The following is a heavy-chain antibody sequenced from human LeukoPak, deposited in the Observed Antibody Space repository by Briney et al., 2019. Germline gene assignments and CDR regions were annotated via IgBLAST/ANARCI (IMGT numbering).Heavy chain of an antibody. Sequence: PGGSLRLSCAASGFTVSSNYMSWVRQAPGKGLEWVSVIYSGGSTYYADSVKGRFTISRDNSKNTLYLQMNSLRAEDTAVYYCARDNYGSGSINYYYGMDVWGQGTTVTVSS. D-gene: IGHD3-10*01. V-gene: IGHV3-66*01. J-gene: IGHJ6*02. CDR3: ARDNYGSGSINYYYGMDV. CDR1: GFTVSSNY. CDR2: IYSGGST.